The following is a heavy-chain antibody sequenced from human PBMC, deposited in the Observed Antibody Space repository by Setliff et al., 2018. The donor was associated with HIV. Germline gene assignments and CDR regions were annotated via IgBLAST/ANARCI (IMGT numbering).Heavy chain of an antibody. D-gene: IGHD6-13*01. J-gene: IGHJ6*02. Sequence: ASAKVSCKASGYTFNGYGMHWVRQAHGDRFEWMGWINGDNGDTKDSEKFQSRVTITRDTSANIVYMEVSSRRSEDTAIYYCARGGPLGSWLNFYYYGMHVWGQVTTVTVSS. CDR1: GYTFNGYG. CDR3: ARGGPLGSWLNFYYYGMHV. CDR2: INGDNGDT. V-gene: IGHV1-3*01.